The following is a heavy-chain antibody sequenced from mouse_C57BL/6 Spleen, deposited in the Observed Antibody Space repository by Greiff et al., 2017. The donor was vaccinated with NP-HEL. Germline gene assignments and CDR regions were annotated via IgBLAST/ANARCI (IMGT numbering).Heavy chain of an antibody. D-gene: IGHD4-1*01. J-gene: IGHJ4*01. CDR1: GFSFTSYG. CDR3: ARDFRLGRGAMDY. CDR2: IWRGGST. V-gene: IGHV2-2*01. Sequence: QVQLQQPGPGLVQPSHCLSITCKASGFSFTSYGVHWVRQSPGKGLEWLGVIWRGGSTDYNAAFISSLSTSKDNSKSQVFFKMNSLQADDAARYYCARDFRLGRGAMDYWGQGTSVTVSS.